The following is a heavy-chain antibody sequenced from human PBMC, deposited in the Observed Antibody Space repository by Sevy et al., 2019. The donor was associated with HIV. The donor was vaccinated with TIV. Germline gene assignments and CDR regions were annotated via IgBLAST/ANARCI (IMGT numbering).Heavy chain of an antibody. CDR2: ISSSSSTI. V-gene: IGHV3-48*02. CDR1: GFTFSSYS. CDR3: ARDTEFGGDVSIAAAGHYYYGMDV. J-gene: IGHJ6*02. D-gene: IGHD6-13*01. Sequence: GGSLRLSCAASGFTFSSYSMNWVRQAPGKGLEWVSYISSSSSTIYYADSVKGRFTISRDNAKNSLYLQMNSLRDEDTAVYYCARDTEFGGDVSIAAAGHYYYGMDVWGQGTTVTVSS.